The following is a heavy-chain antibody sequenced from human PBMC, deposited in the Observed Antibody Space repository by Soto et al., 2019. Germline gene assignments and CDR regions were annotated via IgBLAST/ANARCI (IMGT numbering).Heavy chain of an antibody. D-gene: IGHD5-18*01. CDR1: GFTSRNNY. V-gene: IGHV3-66*01. Sequence: GGSLRLSCAASGFTSRNNYRSWVRQAQGRGLEWVSIIYSGGSTYYADSVKGRFTISRDNSKNTLYLQMNSLRAEDTAVYYCAGIRPPLYWGQGTLVTVSS. CDR2: IYSGGST. J-gene: IGHJ1*01. CDR3: AGIRPPLY.